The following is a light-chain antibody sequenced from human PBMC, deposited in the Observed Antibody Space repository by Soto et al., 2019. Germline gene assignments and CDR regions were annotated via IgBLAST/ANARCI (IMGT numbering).Light chain of an antibody. V-gene: IGLV1-44*01. Sequence: QSVLTQPPSASGTPGQRVTISCSGSSSNIGSNTVNWYQQLPGTAPKLLMYSNDQRPSGVPDRFSGSKSGTSASLAISGLQSEDEVDYYCAAWDDSLNGPVFGGGTKLTVL. CDR2: SND. J-gene: IGLJ3*02. CDR3: AAWDDSLNGPV. CDR1: SSNIGSNT.